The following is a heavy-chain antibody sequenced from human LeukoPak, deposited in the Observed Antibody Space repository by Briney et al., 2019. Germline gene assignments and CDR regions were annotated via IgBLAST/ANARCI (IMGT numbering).Heavy chain of an antibody. CDR1: GFTFSSCG. J-gene: IGHJ4*02. V-gene: IGHV3-21*01. CDR2: IGPTGTDR. D-gene: IGHD1-14*01. Sequence: GRSLRLSCAASGFTFSSCGFNSVRQPPGNGLEWASSIGPTGTDRYYADSVRGRFTISRDNAKNSMYLQMDSLRDEDTAVYYCATETIGRHYNYWGQGTLLTVSS. CDR3: ATETIGRHYNY.